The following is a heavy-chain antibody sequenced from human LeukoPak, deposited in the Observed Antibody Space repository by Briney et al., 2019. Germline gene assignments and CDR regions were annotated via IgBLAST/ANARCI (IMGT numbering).Heavy chain of an antibody. Sequence: GGSLRLSCAASGFTVSSNHMSWVRQAPGKGLEWVSVIYSGGSTYYADSVKGRFTISRDNSKNMLYLQMNSLRVEDTAVYYCARLSYYTSNFDYWGQGTQVTVSS. D-gene: IGHD1-26*01. CDR3: ARLSYYTSNFDY. CDR1: GFTVSSNH. J-gene: IGHJ4*02. V-gene: IGHV3-66*01. CDR2: IYSGGST.